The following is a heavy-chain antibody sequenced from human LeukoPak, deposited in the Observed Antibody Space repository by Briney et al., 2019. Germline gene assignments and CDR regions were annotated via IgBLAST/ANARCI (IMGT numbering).Heavy chain of an antibody. CDR1: GLTFTGYS. J-gene: IGHJ4*02. D-gene: IGHD5-24*01. Sequence: GGSLRLSCGVSGLTFTGYSMNWVCQAPGKGLEWVSSISSSSSYIYYADSVKGRFTISRDNAKNSLYLQMNSLRAEDTAVYYCARDREMAPARFDYWGQGTLVTVSS. V-gene: IGHV3-21*01. CDR2: ISSSSSYI. CDR3: ARDREMAPARFDY.